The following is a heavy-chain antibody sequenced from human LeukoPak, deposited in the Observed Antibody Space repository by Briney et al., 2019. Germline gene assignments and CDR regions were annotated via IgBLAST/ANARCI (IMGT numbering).Heavy chain of an antibody. J-gene: IGHJ6*02. CDR3: AKDLGFGDNVYGMDV. CDR2: ISYDGSNK. D-gene: IGHD3-10*01. CDR1: GFTFSSYG. V-gene: IGHV3-30*18. Sequence: GGSLRLSCAASGFTFSSYGMHWVRQAPGKGLEWVAIISYDGSNKYYADSVKGRFTISRDNSKNTLYLQMNSLRAEDTAVYYCAKDLGFGDNVYGMDVWGQGTTVTVSS.